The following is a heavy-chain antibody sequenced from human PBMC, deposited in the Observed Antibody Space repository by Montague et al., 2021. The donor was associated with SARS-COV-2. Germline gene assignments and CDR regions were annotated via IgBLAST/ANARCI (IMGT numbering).Heavy chain of an antibody. J-gene: IGHJ5*02. V-gene: IGHV4-59*13. Sequence: SETLSLTCSVSGGSISSYYWSWIRQSPGKGLEWIRYIFHSVITDYNPSLKSRVTISVDMSENQFSLQLNSVTAADSAVYYCARTEYNWNDWFDPWGQGTLVTVSS. CDR3: ARTEYNWNDWFDP. CDR1: GGSISSYY. CDR2: IFHSVIT. D-gene: IGHD1-20*01.